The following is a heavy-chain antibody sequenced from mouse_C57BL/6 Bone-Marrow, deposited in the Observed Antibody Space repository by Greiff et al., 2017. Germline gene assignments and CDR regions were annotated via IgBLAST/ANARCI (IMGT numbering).Heavy chain of an antibody. CDR1: GFTFTDYY. V-gene: IGHV7-3*01. J-gene: IGHJ2*01. Sequence: VKLQESGGGLVQPGGSLSLSCAASGFTFTDYYMSWVRQPPGKALEWLGFIRNKANGYTTEYSASVKGRFTISRDNSQSILYLQMNALRAEDSATYYCARYSTVVATDYFDYWGQGTTLTVSS. D-gene: IGHD1-1*01. CDR3: ARYSTVVATDYFDY. CDR2: IRNKANGYTT.